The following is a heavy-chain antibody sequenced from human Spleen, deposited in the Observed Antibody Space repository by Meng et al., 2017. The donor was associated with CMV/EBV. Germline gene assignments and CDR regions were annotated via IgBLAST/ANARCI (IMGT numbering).Heavy chain of an antibody. CDR3: ARGGFNNGWA. D-gene: IGHD6-19*01. J-gene: IGHJ4*02. Sequence: ISGDSGSSNSAAWNWIRQSSSRGLEWLGRTYYRSKWYNDYAVSVKSRITINPDTSKNQFSLQLNSVTPEDTAVYYCARGGFNNGWAWGQGTLVTVSS. V-gene: IGHV6-1*01. CDR1: GDSGSSNSAA. CDR2: TYYRSKWYN.